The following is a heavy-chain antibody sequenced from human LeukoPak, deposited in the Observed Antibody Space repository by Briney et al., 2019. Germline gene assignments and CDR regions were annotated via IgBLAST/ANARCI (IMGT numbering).Heavy chain of an antibody. V-gene: IGHV3-23*01. CDR2: INGRGGST. J-gene: IGHJ4*02. CDR3: ARSLGELLDY. Sequence: GGSLRLSCAASGFTFSNYAMSWVRQAPGKGLEWVSSINGRGGSTYYADSVKGRFTISRDNSKNTLYLQMNSLRAEDTAVYYCARSLGELLDYWGQGTLVTVSS. D-gene: IGHD3-16*01. CDR1: GFTFSNYA.